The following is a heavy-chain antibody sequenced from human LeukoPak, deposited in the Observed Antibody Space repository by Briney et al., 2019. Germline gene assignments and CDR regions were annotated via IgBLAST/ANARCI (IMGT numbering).Heavy chain of an antibody. J-gene: IGHJ4*02. CDR1: GFTFSSYG. D-gene: IGHD3-10*01. CDR3: ANDRRYGSGRMGYFDY. V-gene: IGHV3-30*18. Sequence: GRSLRLSCAASGFTFSSYGMHWVRQAPGKGLEWVAVISYDGSNKYYADSVKGRFTISRDNSKNTLYLQMNSLRAEDTAVYYCANDRRYGSGRMGYFDYWGQGTLVTVSS. CDR2: ISYDGSNK.